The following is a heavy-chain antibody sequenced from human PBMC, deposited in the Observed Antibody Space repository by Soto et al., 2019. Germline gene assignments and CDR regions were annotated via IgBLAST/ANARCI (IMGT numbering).Heavy chain of an antibody. V-gene: IGHV3-9*01. D-gene: IGHD3-3*01. CDR3: AKGIYDFWSPYYFDS. CDR1: GLSFDDYA. Sequence: GGSLRLSCVVSGLSFDDYAMHWVRQAPGKGLEWVSGITWNSRVLAYADSVKGRFTISRDNARNSLYLQMDSLRDEDTALYYCAKGIYDFWSPYYFDSWGQGTLVTVSS. J-gene: IGHJ4*02. CDR2: ITWNSRVL.